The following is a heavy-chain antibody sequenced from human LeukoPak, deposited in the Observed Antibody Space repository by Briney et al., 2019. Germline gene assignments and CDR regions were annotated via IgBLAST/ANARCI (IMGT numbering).Heavy chain of an antibody. CDR1: GYTFTSYD. CDR3: ARGRSTGYPYYFEY. V-gene: IGHV1-8*03. D-gene: IGHD5-12*01. Sequence: ASVKVSCKASGYTFTSYDINWVRQATGQGVEWMGWMNPNSGSTGYAQKFQGRVTITRNTSISTAYMELSGLRSEDTAVYYCARGRSTGYPYYFEYWGQGILVTVSS. CDR2: MNPNSGST. J-gene: IGHJ4*02.